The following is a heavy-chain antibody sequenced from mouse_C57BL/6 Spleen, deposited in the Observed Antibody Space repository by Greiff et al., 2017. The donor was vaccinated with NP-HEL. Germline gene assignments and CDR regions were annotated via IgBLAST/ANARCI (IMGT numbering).Heavy chain of an antibody. CDR2: ISNGGGST. CDR3: ARPDDSSGSWFAY. V-gene: IGHV5-12*01. CDR1: GFTFSDYY. J-gene: IGHJ3*01. D-gene: IGHD3-2*02. Sequence: EVQLVESGGGLVQPGGSLKLSCAASGFTFSDYYMYWVRQTPEKRLEWVAYISNGGGSTYYPDTVKGRFTISRDNAKNTLYLQMSRLKSEDTAMYYCARPDDSSGSWFAYWGQGTLVTVSA.